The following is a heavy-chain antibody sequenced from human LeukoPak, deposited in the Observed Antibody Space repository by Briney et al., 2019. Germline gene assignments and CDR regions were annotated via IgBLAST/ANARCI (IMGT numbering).Heavy chain of an antibody. V-gene: IGHV3-23*01. CDR2: ISGGGGST. D-gene: IGHD3-10*01. J-gene: IGHJ4*02. CDR1: GFTFSSYA. CDR3: ARILWFRGRTFDY. Sequence: PGGSLRLSCAASGFTFSSYAMSWVRQAPGKGLEWVSAISGGGGSTYYADSVKGRFTISRDNSKNTLYLQMNSLRADDTAVYYCARILWFRGRTFDYWGQGTLVTVSS.